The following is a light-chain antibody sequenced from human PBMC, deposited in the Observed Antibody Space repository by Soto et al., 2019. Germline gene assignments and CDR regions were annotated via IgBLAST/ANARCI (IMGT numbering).Light chain of an antibody. CDR1: QSVTTQ. CDR2: GAS. V-gene: IGKV3-20*01. J-gene: IGKJ1*01. Sequence: IVLTQSPGTLSLSPGERATLSCRASQSVTTQLAWSQQKPGQAPRLIIHGASSRATGVPDRITGSGSGTDFTLSISRLEPEDFAVYYCQQYGGSTRTFGQGTKVEIK. CDR3: QQYGGSTRT.